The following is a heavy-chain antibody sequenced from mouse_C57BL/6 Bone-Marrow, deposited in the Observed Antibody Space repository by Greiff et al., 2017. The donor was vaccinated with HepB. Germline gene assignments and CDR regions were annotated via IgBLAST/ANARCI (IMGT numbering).Heavy chain of an antibody. D-gene: IGHD4-1*01. CDR3: AREGANWDGYFDV. Sequence: VQLKESGGGLVKPGGSLKLSCAASGFTFSSYAMSWVRQTPEKRLEWVATISDGGSYTYYPDNVKGRFTISRDNAKNNLYLQMSHLKSEDTAMYYCAREGANWDGYFDVWGTGTTVTVSS. V-gene: IGHV5-4*01. J-gene: IGHJ1*03. CDR1: GFTFSSYA. CDR2: ISDGGSYT.